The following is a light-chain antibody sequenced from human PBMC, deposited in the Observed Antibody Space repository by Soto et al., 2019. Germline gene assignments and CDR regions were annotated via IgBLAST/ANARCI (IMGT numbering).Light chain of an antibody. J-gene: IGLJ2*01. CDR1: SSDVGAYNY. V-gene: IGLV2-14*01. CDR3: SSYTSSNTLV. CDR2: EVS. Sequence: QSALTPPASVSGSPVQSITISCTGTSSDVGAYNYVSWYQQHPGKAPKLMIFEVSDRPSGVSNRFSGSKSGNTASLTISGLQAEDEADYYCSSYTSSNTLVFGGGTKVTVL.